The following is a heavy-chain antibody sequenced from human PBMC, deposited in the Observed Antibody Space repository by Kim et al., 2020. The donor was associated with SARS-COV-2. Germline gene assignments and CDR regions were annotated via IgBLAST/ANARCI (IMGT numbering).Heavy chain of an antibody. J-gene: IGHJ4*02. CDR1: GGSFSGYY. V-gene: IGHV4-34*01. D-gene: IGHD2-2*01. Sequence: SETLSLTCAVYGGSFSGYYWSWIRQPPGKGLEWIGEINHSGSTNYNASLKSRVTISVDTSKNQFSLKLSSVTAADTAVYYCARGKEDIVVVPAAVYYFDYWGQGTLVTVSS. CDR2: INHSGST. CDR3: ARGKEDIVVVPAAVYYFDY.